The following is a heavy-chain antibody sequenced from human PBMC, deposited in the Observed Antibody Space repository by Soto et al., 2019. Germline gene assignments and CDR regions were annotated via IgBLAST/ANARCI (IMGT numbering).Heavy chain of an antibody. V-gene: IGHV3-30-3*01. CDR3: ARSLVAPDAFDI. CDR1: GFTFSSYT. CDR2: ISYDGGNK. Sequence: QVQLVESGGGVVQPGRSLRLSCAASGFTFSSYTMHWVRQAPGKGLEWVAVISYDGGNKYYADSVKGPFTISRDNSKNTLYLQMNSLRAEDTAVFYCARSLVAPDAFDIWGQGTMVTVSS. D-gene: IGHD2-15*01. J-gene: IGHJ3*02.